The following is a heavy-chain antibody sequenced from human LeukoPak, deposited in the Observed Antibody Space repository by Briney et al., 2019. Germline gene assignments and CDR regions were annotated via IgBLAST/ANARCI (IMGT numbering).Heavy chain of an antibody. CDR1: GFTFSSYG. Sequence: GGSLRLSCAASGFTFSSYGMHWVRQAPGRGLEWVAVIWYDGSNKYYADSVKGRFTISRDNSKNTLYLQMNSLRAEDTAVYYCVKQHRNDGYYYYYMDVWGKGTTVTVYS. CDR3: VKQHRNDGYYYYYMDV. CDR2: IWYDGSNK. J-gene: IGHJ6*03. V-gene: IGHV3-33*06. D-gene: IGHD1-1*01.